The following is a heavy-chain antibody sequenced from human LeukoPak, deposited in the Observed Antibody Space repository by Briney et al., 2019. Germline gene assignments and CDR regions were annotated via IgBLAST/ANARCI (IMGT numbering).Heavy chain of an antibody. J-gene: IGHJ4*02. V-gene: IGHV3-33*01. CDR3: ARRLKASGTVDY. CDR1: GFTFSSYG. D-gene: IGHD1-14*01. Sequence: GRSLRLSCAAFGFTFSSYGLHWVRQAPGKGLEWVAVMWYDGSNTYYADSVKGRFTISRDNSKSTLYLQMNRLRVEDTAVYYGARRLKASGTVDYWGQGTLVTVSS. CDR2: MWYDGSNT.